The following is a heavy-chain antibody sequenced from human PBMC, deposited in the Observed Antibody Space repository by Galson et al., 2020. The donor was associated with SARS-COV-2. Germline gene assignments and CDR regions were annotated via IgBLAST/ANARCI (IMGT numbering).Heavy chain of an antibody. CDR3: ARVVAYYYYYYMDV. D-gene: IGHD2-15*01. CDR1: GGTFSSYA. Sequence: SVKVSCKASGGTFSSYAISWVRQAPGQGLEWMGGIIPILGIANYAQKFQGRVTITADKSTSTAYMELSSLRSDDTAVYYCARVVAYYYYYYMDVWGKGTTVTVSS. J-gene: IGHJ6*03. CDR2: IIPILGIA. V-gene: IGHV1-69*10.